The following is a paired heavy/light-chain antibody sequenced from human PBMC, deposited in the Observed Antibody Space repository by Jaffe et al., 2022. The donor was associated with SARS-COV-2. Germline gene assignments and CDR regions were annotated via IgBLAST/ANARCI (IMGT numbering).Heavy chain of an antibody. CDR1: GFSFSSND. CDR2: ISGNGIST. CDR3: AKGGPSRWYEFDT. V-gene: IGHV3-23*01. J-gene: IGHJ5*02. D-gene: IGHD6-13*01. Sequence: EVQLLESGGGLVQPGGSLRLSCAASGFSFSSNDMNWVRQALGKGLEWVSGISGNGISTYYADSVKGRFTISRDNSMNTLFLEMKSLRVDDTAVYYCAKGGPSRWYEFDTWGQGTLVTVSS.
Light chain of an antibody. V-gene: IGLV1-47*01. CDR1: TSNIESNY. J-gene: IGLJ3*02. Sequence: QSVLAQPPSASGTPGQRVTFSCSGRTSNIESNYVYWYQQLPGTAPRLLIYRNNQRPSGVPDRFSGSKTGTSASLAISGLRSEDEGDYYCAAWDDSLTGWVFGGGTTLTVL. CDR3: AAWDDSLTGWV. CDR2: RNN.